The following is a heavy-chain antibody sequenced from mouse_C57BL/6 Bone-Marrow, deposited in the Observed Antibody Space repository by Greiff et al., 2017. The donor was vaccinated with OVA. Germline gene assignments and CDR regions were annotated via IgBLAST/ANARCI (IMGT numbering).Heavy chain of an antibody. J-gene: IGHJ1*03. CDR2: IDPETGGT. CDR3: TRGGNHWYFDV. V-gene: IGHV1-15*01. Sequence: QVQLQQSGAELVRPGASVTLSCKASGYTFTDYEMHWVKQTPVHGLEWIGAIDPETGGTAYNQKFKGKAILTADKSSSTAYMELRSLTSEDSAVYYCTRGGNHWYFDVWGTGTTVTVSS. CDR1: GYTFTDYE. D-gene: IGHD2-1*01.